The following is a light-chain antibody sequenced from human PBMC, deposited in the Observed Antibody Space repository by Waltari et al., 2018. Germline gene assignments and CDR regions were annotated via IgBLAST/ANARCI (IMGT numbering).Light chain of an antibody. J-gene: IGKJ1*01. Sequence: DIQLTQSPSFLSASAGDRVTITCRASQGISSYLVWYQQKPGEAPKLLIHAASSLQSGVPSRFSGSGSGTEFTLTISSLQPEDFATYYCQHSFGNPPWTFGRGTKV. V-gene: IGKV1-9*01. CDR3: QHSFGNPPWT. CDR2: AAS. CDR1: QGISSY.